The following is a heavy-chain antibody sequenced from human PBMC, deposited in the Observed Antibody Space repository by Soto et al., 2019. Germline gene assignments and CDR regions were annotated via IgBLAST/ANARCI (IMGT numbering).Heavy chain of an antibody. D-gene: IGHD3-9*01. V-gene: IGHV3-33*01. CDR1: GFTFSSYA. CDR2: IWYDGSNT. J-gene: IGHJ4*02. Sequence: GSLRLSCAASGFTFSSYAMHWVRQAPGKGLEWVGFIWYDGSNTFYADSVKGRFTISRDNSKNTLYLQMNSLRAEDTAVYYCARESYDILTGYPYYFDYWGQGTLVTVSS. CDR3: ARESYDILTGYPYYFDY.